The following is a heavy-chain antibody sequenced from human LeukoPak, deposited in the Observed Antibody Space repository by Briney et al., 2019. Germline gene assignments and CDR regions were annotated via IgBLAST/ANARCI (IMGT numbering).Heavy chain of an antibody. CDR3: ARQSSGYYYGWFDP. V-gene: IGHV4-39*01. D-gene: IGHD3-22*01. J-gene: IGHJ5*02. Sequence: SETLSLTCIVSGGSILDSTYYWAWIRQPPGKGLEWIATIFYTGNTHYNPSLKSRVTMSVDTVKNQFSLNLNSVTAADTAVYYCARQSSGYYYGWFDPWGQGTLVTVSS. CDR1: GGSILDSTYY. CDR2: IFYTGNT.